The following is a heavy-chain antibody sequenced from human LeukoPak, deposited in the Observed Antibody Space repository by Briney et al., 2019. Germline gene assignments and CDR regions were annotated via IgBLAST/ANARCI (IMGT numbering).Heavy chain of an antibody. V-gene: IGHV3-7*03. J-gene: IGHJ4*02. CDR1: GFTFSNYW. CDR3: ARLWVYLGAETFDY. Sequence: PGGSLRLSCAASGFTFSNYWMTWVRQAPGKGLEWVANIKVDGSETYYVDSVKGRFTISRDNDKNSLSLQMNSLRAEDTAVYYCARLWVYLGAETFDYWGQGTLVTVSS. CDR2: IKVDGSET. D-gene: IGHD3-10*01.